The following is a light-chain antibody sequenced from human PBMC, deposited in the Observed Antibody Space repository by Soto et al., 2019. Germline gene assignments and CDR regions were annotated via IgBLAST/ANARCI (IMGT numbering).Light chain of an antibody. Sequence: EIVLTQSPGTLSLSPRERATLSCRASQSVSSSYLAWYQHKPGQAPRLLIYGASSRATGIPDRFSGSGSGTDFTLTISRLEPEDFAVYYCQQYCSSPHTFGHWTKLEIK. CDR3: QQYCSSPHT. J-gene: IGKJ2*01. CDR1: QSVSSSY. CDR2: GAS. V-gene: IGKV3-20*01.